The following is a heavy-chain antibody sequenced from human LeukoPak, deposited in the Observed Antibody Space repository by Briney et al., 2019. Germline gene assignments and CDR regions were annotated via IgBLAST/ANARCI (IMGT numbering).Heavy chain of an antibody. J-gene: IGHJ4*02. CDR3: ASSGSRWLIDKTYSPY. CDR1: GGSFRGYY. Sequence: SETLSLTCAVYGGSFRGYYWNWIRQPPGKGLEWIGEISHNENTNYSPSLKSRLTISIDTSKNQFSLKLSSVTAADTAVYYCASSGSRWLIDKTYSPYWGQGTLVTVSS. D-gene: IGHD3-22*01. V-gene: IGHV4-34*01. CDR2: ISHNENT.